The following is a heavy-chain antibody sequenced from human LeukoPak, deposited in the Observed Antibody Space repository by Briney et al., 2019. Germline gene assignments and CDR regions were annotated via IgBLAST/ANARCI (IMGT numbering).Heavy chain of an antibody. CDR2: IYHNGDV. V-gene: IGHV4-4*02. CDR3: AREVAAGSYRGFDY. Sequence: LETLSLTCAVSGGSISTDNWWHWIRQSPGKGLEWIAEIYHNGDVHYNPSLKSRVTMSVDTSKNQFSLKVNSVTAADTATYFCAREVAAGSYRGFDYWGQGTLVTVSS. CDR1: GGSISTDNW. D-gene: IGHD6-19*01. J-gene: IGHJ4*01.